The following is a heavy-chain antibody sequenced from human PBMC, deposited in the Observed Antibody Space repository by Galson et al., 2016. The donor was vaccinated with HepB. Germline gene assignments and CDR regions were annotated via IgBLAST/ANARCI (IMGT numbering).Heavy chain of an antibody. D-gene: IGHD5-12*01. V-gene: IGHV3-7*01. CDR2: INQDGSEK. CDR1: GFTLSGYW. Sequence: SLRLSCAASGFTLSGYWMTWVRQAPGKGLEGVANINQDGSEKYYVDSVKGRFTIFRDQAKNSLSLQMNSLRAEDTAVYYCARVRKSGYDFDSWGQGTLVTVSS. J-gene: IGHJ4*02. CDR3: ARVRKSGYDFDS.